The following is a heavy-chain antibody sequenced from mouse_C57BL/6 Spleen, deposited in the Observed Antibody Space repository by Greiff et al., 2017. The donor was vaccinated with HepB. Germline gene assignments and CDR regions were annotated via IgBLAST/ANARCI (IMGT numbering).Heavy chain of an antibody. CDR3: ARYYPFAY. J-gene: IGHJ3*01. Sequence: QVQLQQPGAELVRPGSSVKLSCKASGYTFTSYWMDWVKQRPGQGLEWIGNIYPSDSETHYNQKFKDKATLTVDKSSSTSYMQLSSLTSEDSAVYYCARYYPFAYWGQGTLVTVSA. CDR2: IYPSDSET. D-gene: IGHD2-12*01. V-gene: IGHV1-61*01. CDR1: GYTFTSYW.